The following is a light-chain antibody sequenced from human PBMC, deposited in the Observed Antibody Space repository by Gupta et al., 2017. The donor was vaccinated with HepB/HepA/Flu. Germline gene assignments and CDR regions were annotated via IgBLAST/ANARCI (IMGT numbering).Light chain of an antibody. Sequence: DIQMTQSPSSLSASVGDRVTITCRASQSVSNFLNWYQQKPGKAPRLLIYAASNLQGGVPSRFSGSGSGTDFTLTISSLQPEDFATYYCQQSYSTPYTFGRGTTVEIK. CDR2: AAS. V-gene: IGKV1-39*01. CDR1: QSVSNF. CDR3: QQSYSTPYT. J-gene: IGKJ4*02.